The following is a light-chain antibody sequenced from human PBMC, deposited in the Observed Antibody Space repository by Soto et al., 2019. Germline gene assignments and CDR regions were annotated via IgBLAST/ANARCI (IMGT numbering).Light chain of an antibody. J-gene: IGLJ1*01. CDR1: SSDVGGYNF. CDR3: SSYAATNNYV. CDR2: EVT. Sequence: LTQPPSASGSPGQSVTISCTGTSSDVGGYNFVSWYQQHPGKAPQLIIYEVTKRPSGVPDRFSGSKSGNTASLTVSGLQTEDEADYYCSSYAATNNYVFGSGTKVTV. V-gene: IGLV2-8*01.